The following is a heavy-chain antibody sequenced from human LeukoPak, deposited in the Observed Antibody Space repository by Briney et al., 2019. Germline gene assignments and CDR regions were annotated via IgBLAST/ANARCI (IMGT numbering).Heavy chain of an antibody. CDR2: ITCSGRSK. J-gene: IGHJ6*03. CDR1: VFTFSELD. Sequence: GGPLTLSCAASVFTFSELDMNWLRQAPGKGLEGISFITCSGRSKYYAVPVGRRFTIPRDYDKTTLFPQMGSLRVEDAAVYYCAIGGYRRYYYYMDVWGEGAAVTVSS. V-gene: IGHV3-48*03. CDR3: AIGGYRRYYYYMDV. D-gene: IGHD3-16*02.